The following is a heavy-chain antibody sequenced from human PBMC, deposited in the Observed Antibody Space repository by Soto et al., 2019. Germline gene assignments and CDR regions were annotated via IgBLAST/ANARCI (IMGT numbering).Heavy chain of an antibody. CDR1: GYTFPSYG. Sequence: QVQLVQSGAEGKKPGASVKVSCKASGYTFPSYGISWVRQAPGQGLEWMGWISAYNGNTNYAQKLQGRVTMTTDTSTSTAYMELRSLRSDDTAVYYCARFLDCGGDCYPYYFDYWGQGTLVTVSS. CDR3: ARFLDCGGDCYPYYFDY. J-gene: IGHJ4*02. CDR2: ISAYNGNT. D-gene: IGHD2-21*02. V-gene: IGHV1-18*01.